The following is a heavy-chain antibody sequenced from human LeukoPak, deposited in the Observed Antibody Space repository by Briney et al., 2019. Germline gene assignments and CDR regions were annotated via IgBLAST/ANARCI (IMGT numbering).Heavy chain of an antibody. Sequence: SETLSLTCTVSGDSISNTYYCWGWIRQPPGKGLEWIGYIHYSGSTNSNPSLKSRVTISTDMSKNQFSLKLSSVTAADTAMYYCARGEVGAVSDFDFWGQGTLVTVSS. D-gene: IGHD1-26*01. J-gene: IGHJ4*02. CDR1: GDSISNTYYC. CDR3: ARGEVGAVSDFDF. CDR2: IHYSGST. V-gene: IGHV4-61*05.